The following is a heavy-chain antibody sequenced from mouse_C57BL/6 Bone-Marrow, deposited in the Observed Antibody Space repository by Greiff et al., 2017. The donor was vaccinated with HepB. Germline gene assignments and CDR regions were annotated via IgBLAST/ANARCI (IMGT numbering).Heavy chain of an antibody. Sequence: EVQLVESGGGLVKPGGSLKLSCAASGFTFSSYAMSWVRQTPEKRLEWVATISDGGSYTYYPDNVKGRFTISRDNAKNNLYLQMSHLKSEDTAMYYCARDEITTVVVLHYYAMDYWGQGTSVTVSS. J-gene: IGHJ4*01. V-gene: IGHV5-4*01. D-gene: IGHD1-1*01. CDR3: ARDEITTVVVLHYYAMDY. CDR1: GFTFSSYA. CDR2: ISDGGSYT.